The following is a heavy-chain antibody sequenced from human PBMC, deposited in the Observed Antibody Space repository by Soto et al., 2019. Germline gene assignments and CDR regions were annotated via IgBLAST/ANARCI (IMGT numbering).Heavy chain of an antibody. Sequence: GGSLRLSCAASGFTFSSYEMDRVRQSPGKGLEWVAHITSGGTTMYADSVKGRFTISRDNADNSLHLQMNSLRAEDTAVYYCTKEKSVMYSGYDAFDIWGRGTMVTVSS. CDR2: ITSGGTT. J-gene: IGHJ3*02. CDR1: GFTFSSYE. V-gene: IGHV3-48*03. D-gene: IGHD5-12*01. CDR3: TKEKSVMYSGYDAFDI.